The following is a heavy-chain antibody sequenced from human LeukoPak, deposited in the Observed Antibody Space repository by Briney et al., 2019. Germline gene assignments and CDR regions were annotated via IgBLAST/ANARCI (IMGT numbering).Heavy chain of an antibody. D-gene: IGHD2-15*01. J-gene: IGHJ3*02. Sequence: PGGSLSLSCAAPGFTFSAHYMDWVRQSQGKGLEWVGRTRNKANSYTTEYAASVKGRFIISRDDSKSSLYLQMNSLKTEDTAVYYCARQSRTCSGDSCYQLDAFDIWGHGTMVTVSS. CDR2: TRNKANSYTT. CDR1: GFTFSAHY. CDR3: ARQSRTCSGDSCYQLDAFDI. V-gene: IGHV3-72*01.